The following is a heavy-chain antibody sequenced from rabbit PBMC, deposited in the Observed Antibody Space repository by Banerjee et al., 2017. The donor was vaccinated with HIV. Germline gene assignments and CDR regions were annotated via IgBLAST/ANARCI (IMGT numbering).Heavy chain of an antibody. CDR1: GFSFSSSYW. CDR3: ARDIGLVAEWGYYFNL. CDR2: IDTGSSGST. Sequence: QEQLEESGGDLVKPEGSLTLTCTASGFSFSSSYWICWVRQAPGKGLEWIACIDTGSSGSTYYASWAKGRFTISKTSSTTVTLQMTSLTVADTATYFCARDIGLVAEWGYYFNLWGQGTLVTVS. J-gene: IGHJ4*01. V-gene: IGHV1S45*01. D-gene: IGHD3-1*01.